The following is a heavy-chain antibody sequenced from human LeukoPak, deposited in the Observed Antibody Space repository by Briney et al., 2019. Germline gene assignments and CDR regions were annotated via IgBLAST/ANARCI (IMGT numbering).Heavy chain of an antibody. D-gene: IGHD3-10*01. Sequence: GGALRLSCAASGFTFDDYGMSWVRQAPGKGLEWVSAINWNGGTTGYADSVKGRFTISRDNAKNSLYLQMNSLRAEDTALYYCARDAGQEASWYGEQLDYWGQGTLVTVSS. CDR2: INWNGGTT. V-gene: IGHV3-20*04. CDR1: GFTFDDYG. CDR3: ARDAGQEASWYGEQLDY. J-gene: IGHJ4*02.